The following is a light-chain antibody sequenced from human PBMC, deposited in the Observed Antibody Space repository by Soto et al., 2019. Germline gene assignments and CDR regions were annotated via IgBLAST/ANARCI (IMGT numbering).Light chain of an antibody. Sequence: QSVLTQPPSASGSPGQSVTISCTGTSSDVGGYNYVSWYQQHPGKAPKLMIYEVSKRPSGVHDRFSVSKSGNTASLTVSGLQAEDEADYYCSSYAGSNNYVFGTGTKLTVL. V-gene: IGLV2-8*01. CDR1: SSDVGGYNY. J-gene: IGLJ1*01. CDR2: EVS. CDR3: SSYAGSNNYV.